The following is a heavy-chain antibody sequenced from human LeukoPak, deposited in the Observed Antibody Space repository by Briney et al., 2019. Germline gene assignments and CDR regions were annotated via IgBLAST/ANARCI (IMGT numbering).Heavy chain of an antibody. CDR1: GFTFEDYA. J-gene: IGHJ3*02. V-gene: IGHV3-9*01. D-gene: IGHD2/OR15-2a*01. CDR3: AKDTPDNSTNAFDI. Sequence: GRSLRLSCAASGFTFEDYAMHWVRQAPGKGLEGVSGISWNSGSIGYADSVKGRFTISRDNAKNSLYLQMNSLRAEDTALYYCAKDTPDNSTNAFDIWGQGTMVTVSS. CDR2: ISWNSGSI.